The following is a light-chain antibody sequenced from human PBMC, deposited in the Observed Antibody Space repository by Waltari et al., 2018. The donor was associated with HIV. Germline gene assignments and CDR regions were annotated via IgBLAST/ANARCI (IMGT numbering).Light chain of an antibody. CDR1: QGISTY. V-gene: IGKV1-9*01. CDR2: AAS. CDR3: QQVNTAFT. Sequence: DIQLTQFPSFLSASVGDRVTITCRAGQGISTYLDWYQQKPGKAPKLLIYAASTLQSGVPSRFSGSGSGTEFTLTISSLQPEDFATYYCQQVNTAFTFGPGTKVEIK. J-gene: IGKJ3*01.